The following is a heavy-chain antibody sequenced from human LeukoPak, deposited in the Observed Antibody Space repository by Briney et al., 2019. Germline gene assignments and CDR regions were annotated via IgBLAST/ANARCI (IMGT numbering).Heavy chain of an antibody. CDR2: IYSGGST. V-gene: IGHV3-66*02. CDR1: GFTVSSNY. Sequence: GGSLRLSCAASGFTVSSNYMSWVRQAPGKGLEWVSVIYSGGSTYYADSVKGRFTISRDNSKNTLYLQMNSLRAEDTAVYYCARDPDSSSSVEGDYWGQGTLVTVSS. J-gene: IGHJ4*02. D-gene: IGHD6-6*01. CDR3: ARDPDSSSSVEGDY.